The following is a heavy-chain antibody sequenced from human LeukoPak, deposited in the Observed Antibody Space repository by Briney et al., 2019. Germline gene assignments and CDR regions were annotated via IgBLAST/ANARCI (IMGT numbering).Heavy chain of an antibody. D-gene: IGHD6-13*01. CDR1: GFTFDDYA. J-gene: IGHJ4*02. CDR2: ISWNSGSI. V-gene: IGHV3-9*03. Sequence: GGSLRLSCAASGFTFDDYAMHWVRQAPGKGLEWVSGISWNSGSIGYADSVKGRFTTSRDNAKNSLYLQMNSLRAEDMALYYCAKDGMGSSWYGGHFDYWGQGTLVTVSS. CDR3: AKDGMGSSWYGGHFDY.